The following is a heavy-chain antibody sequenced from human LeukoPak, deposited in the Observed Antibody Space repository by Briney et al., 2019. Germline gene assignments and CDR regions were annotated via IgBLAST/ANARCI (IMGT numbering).Heavy chain of an antibody. D-gene: IGHD3-22*01. V-gene: IGHV1-2*02. Sequence: GASVKVSCKASGYTFTGYYMHWMRQAPGQGLEWMGWINPNSGGTNYAQKFQGRVTMTRDTSISTAYMEPSRLRSDDTAVYYCARVATYYYDSSGYRNNWFDPWGQGTLVTVSS. CDR3: ARVATYYYDSSGYRNNWFDP. J-gene: IGHJ5*02. CDR1: GYTFTGYY. CDR2: INPNSGGT.